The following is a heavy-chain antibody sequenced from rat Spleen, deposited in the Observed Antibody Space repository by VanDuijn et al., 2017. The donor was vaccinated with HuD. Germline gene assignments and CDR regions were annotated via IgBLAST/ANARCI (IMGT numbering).Heavy chain of an antibody. CDR3: AKGGYNYGYFDY. V-gene: IGHV5-58*01. J-gene: IGHJ2*01. D-gene: IGHD1-4*01. Sequence: EVQLEESGGGLVQPGRSLKLSCVASGFTFNNHWMTWIRQAPGKGLEWVSSIYTDCGNTYYPDSVKGRFTISRDNAENTVYLHMNSLRSEDTATYYCAKGGYNYGYFDYWGQGVMVTVSS. CDR1: GFTFNNHW. CDR2: IYTDCGNT.